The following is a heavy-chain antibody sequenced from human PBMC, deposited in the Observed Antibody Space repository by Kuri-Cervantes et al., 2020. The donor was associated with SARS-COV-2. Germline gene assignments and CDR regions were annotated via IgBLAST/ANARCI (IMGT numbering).Heavy chain of an antibody. J-gene: IGHJ6*03. CDR3: AQTIPARRRSPGDFYLYYMDV. CDR2: IIPVFGTT. CDR1: GGTFSNFA. D-gene: IGHD6-6*01. Sequence: SVKVSCKASGGTFSNFAISWVRQAPGQGLEWMGGIIPVFGTTNNAQRLQGRVTISADEARSTVYMELSSLTFEDTAIYYCAQTIPARRRSPGDFYLYYMDVCGKGTSVTVSS. V-gene: IGHV1-69*13.